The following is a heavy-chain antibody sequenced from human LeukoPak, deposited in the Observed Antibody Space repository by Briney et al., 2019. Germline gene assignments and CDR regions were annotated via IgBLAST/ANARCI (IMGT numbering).Heavy chain of an antibody. Sequence: EGSLRLSCAASGFTVSSKYMSWVRQAPGKGLEWVSVIYSGGSTYYADSVKGRFTISRDNSKNTLYLQMNSLRAEDTAVYYCARMSIAGEFDYWGEGTLVTVSS. J-gene: IGHJ4*02. CDR3: ARMSIAGEFDY. CDR1: GFTVSSKY. D-gene: IGHD1-14*01. V-gene: IGHV3-53*01. CDR2: IYSGGST.